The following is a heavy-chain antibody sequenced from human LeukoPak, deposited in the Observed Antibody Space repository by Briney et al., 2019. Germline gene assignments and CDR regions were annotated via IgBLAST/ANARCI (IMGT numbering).Heavy chain of an antibody. D-gene: IGHD1-7*01. V-gene: IGHV1-69*05. J-gene: IGHJ4*02. CDR2: LLPIFGTA. Sequence: ASVKVLCKASGGTFRSYAISWVRQAPGQGREWMGRLLPIFGTANYAQKFQGRVTITTDESTSTAYMALSRLRSEDTAVYYCARGYNWNYPGGEWTFDYWGQGTLVTVSS. CDR1: GGTFRSYA. CDR3: ARGYNWNYPGGEWTFDY.